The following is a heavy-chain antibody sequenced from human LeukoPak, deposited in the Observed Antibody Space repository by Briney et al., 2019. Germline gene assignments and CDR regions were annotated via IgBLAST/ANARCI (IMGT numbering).Heavy chain of an antibody. Sequence: GGSLRLACAASGFTFRSYAMNWVRQAPGKGLEWVSGISESGVGTNYAESVKGRFTISRDNSKNTLYLQMNSLRAEDTAVYYCAKVKVGATIDYWGQGTLVTVSS. D-gene: IGHD1-26*01. CDR1: GFTFRSYA. V-gene: IGHV3-23*01. CDR2: ISESGVGT. J-gene: IGHJ4*02. CDR3: AKVKVGATIDY.